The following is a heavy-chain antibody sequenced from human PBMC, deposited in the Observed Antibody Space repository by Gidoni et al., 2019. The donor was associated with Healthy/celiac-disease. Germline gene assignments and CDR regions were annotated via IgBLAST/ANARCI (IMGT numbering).Heavy chain of an antibody. D-gene: IGHD6-19*01. Sequence: QLQLQESGPGLVKPSETLSLTCTVSGGSIISSSSYYWGWIRQPPGKGLEWIGSIYYSGSTYYNPSLKSRVAISVDTSKNQFSLKLSSVTAADTAVYYCARRGYSSGWYYYFDYWGQGTLVTVSS. V-gene: IGHV4-39*01. CDR2: IYYSGST. CDR3: ARRGYSSGWYYYFDY. J-gene: IGHJ4*02. CDR1: GGSIISSSSYY.